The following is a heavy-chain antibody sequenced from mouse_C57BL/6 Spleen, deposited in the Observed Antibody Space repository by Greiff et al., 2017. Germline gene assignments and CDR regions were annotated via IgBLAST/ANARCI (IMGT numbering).Heavy chain of an antibody. V-gene: IGHV1-74*01. J-gene: IGHJ3*01. D-gene: IGHD1-1*01. CDR3: AIENYYGSSFCAY. CDR2: IHPSDSDT. CDR1: GYTFTSYW. Sequence: QVQLKQPGAELVKPGASVTVSCKASGYTFTSYWMHWVKQRPGQGLEWIGRIHPSDSDTNYNQKFKGKATLTVDKSSSTAYMQLSSLTSEDSAVYYCAIENYYGSSFCAYWGQGTLVTVSA.